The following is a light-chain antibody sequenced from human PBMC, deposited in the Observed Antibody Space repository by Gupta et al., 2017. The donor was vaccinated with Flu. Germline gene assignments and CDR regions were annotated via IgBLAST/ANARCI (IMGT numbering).Light chain of an antibody. CDR2: EIS. CDR1: QSLVHSDGNTY. J-gene: IGKJ2*01. V-gene: IGKV2-24*01. CDR3: RQAAQFPRT. Sequence: VTLGQPASISCRSSQSLVHSDGNTYLSWFHQRPGQPPRLLIYEISFRFSGVPDRFSGSGAGTDFTLKISGVEAEDVGMYYCRQAAQFPRTFGQGTKLEI.